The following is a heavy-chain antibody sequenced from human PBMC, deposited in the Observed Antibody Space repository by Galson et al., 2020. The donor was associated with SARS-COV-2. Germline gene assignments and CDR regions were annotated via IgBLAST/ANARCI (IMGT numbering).Heavy chain of an antibody. D-gene: IGHD5-18*01. CDR2: ISGRGAGT. J-gene: IGHJ4*02. V-gene: IGHV3-23*01. CDR3: AKDGGQVWSFDY. CDR1: GFTFSSSA. Sequence: GGSLRLSCAASGFTFSSSAMNWVRQAPGKGLEWVSAISGRGAGTYYADSVKGRFTISRDNSKNTLYLQMTSLRAEDTAVYYCAKDGGQVWSFDYWGQGTLVTVSS.